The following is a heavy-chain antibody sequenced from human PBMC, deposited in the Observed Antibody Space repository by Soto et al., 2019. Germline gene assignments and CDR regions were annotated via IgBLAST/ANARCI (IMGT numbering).Heavy chain of an antibody. CDR3: AHRGDMNGNWDQSYLDN. CDR2: IYWDDDK. D-gene: IGHD1-1*01. J-gene: IGHJ4*02. CDR1: GFSLTSRPVG. V-gene: IGHV2-5*02. Sequence: QITLKESGPTRVKPTQTLMLTCSFSGFSLTSRPVGVAWIRQPPGKALEWLAVIYWDDDKRYSPSLKSRLTIAKDTSKNQVVLTMAYMDPVDTATYFCAHRGDMNGNWDQSYLDNWGQGILVTVSS.